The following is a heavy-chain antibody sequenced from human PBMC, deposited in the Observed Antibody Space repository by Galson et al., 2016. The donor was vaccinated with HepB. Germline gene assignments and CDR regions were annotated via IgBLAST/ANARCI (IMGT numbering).Heavy chain of an antibody. V-gene: IGHV3-23*01. CDR2: ISGHGGNS. CDR1: GFTFNTYA. CDR3: AKRQGYTSGRADS. D-gene: IGHD6-19*01. J-gene: IGHJ4*02. Sequence: SLRLSCAASGFTFNTYAMTWVRQAPGKGLEWVSAISGHGGNSYYADSVKGRFTISKDKSKNTLYLQMNSLRVEDTAIYYCAKRQGYTSGRADSWGQGTLVAVSS.